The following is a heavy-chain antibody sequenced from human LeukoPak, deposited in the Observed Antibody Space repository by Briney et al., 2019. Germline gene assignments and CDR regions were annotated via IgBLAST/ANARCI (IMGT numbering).Heavy chain of an antibody. CDR3: ARDAVYSSGPEYDAFDI. J-gene: IGHJ3*02. CDR2: IYYSGST. Sequence: SETLSLTCTVSGGPASSGSYYWSWIRQPPGKGLEWIGYIYYSGSTNYNPSLKSRVTISVDTSKNQFSLKLSSVTAADTAVYYCARDAVYSSGPEYDAFDIWGQGTMVTVSS. CDR1: GGPASSGSYY. V-gene: IGHV4-61*01. D-gene: IGHD6-19*01.